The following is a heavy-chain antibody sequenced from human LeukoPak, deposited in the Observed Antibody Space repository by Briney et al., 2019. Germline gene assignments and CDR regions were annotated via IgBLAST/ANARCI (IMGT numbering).Heavy chain of an antibody. CDR3: ARDLRVVVGAGPFDP. Sequence: SETLSLTCAVYGGSFSPYYWSWIRQSPDKGLEWIGEINHSRSTNYNPSLKSRVTISVDTSKNQFSLKLSSVTAADTAIYYCARDLRVVVGAGPFDPWGQGTLVTVSS. D-gene: IGHD2-2*01. J-gene: IGHJ5*02. CDR2: INHSRST. CDR1: GGSFSPYY. V-gene: IGHV4-34*01.